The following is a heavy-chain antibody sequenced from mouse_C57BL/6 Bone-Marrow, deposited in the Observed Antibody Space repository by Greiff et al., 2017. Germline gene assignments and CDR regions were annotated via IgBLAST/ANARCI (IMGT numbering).Heavy chain of an antibody. J-gene: IGHJ3*01. D-gene: IGHD3-3*01. V-gene: IGHV1-50*01. CDR1: GYTFTSYW. CDR2: IDPSDSYT. Sequence: QVQLQQPGAELVKPGASVTLSCKASGYTFTSYWMQWVKQRPGQGLEWIGEIDPSDSYTNYNQKFKGKATLTVDTSSSTAYMQLSSLTSEDSAVYYCARDGTWFAYWGQGTLVTVSA. CDR3: ARDGTWFAY.